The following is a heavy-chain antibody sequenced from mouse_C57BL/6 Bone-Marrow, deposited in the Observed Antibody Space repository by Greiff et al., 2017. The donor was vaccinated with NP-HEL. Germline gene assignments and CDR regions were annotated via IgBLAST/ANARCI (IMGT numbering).Heavy chain of an antibody. Sequence: EVQRVESGPGLVKPSQSLSLTCSVTGYSITSGYYWNWIRQFPGNKLEWMGYISYDGSNNYNPSLKNRISITRDTSKNQFFLKLNSVTTEDTATYYCARSTVVVPFDYWGQGTTLTVSS. CDR3: ARSTVVVPFDY. D-gene: IGHD1-1*01. V-gene: IGHV3-6*01. J-gene: IGHJ2*01. CDR2: ISYDGSN. CDR1: GYSITSGYY.